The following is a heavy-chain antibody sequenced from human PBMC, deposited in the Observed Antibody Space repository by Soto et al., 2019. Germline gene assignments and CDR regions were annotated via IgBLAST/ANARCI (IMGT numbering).Heavy chain of an antibody. CDR2: VNHSGST. D-gene: IGHD2-8*02. CDR3: ARDKITGLFDY. Sequence: PSETLSLTCAVYGGSFSGYSCTWIRQPPGTGLEWSGEVNHSGSTNYNPSLKSRVTLSVDTSKNQFSLKLTSVTAADTAVYYCARDKITGLFDYWGQGTLVTVS. CDR1: GGSFSGYS. V-gene: IGHV4-34*01. J-gene: IGHJ4*02.